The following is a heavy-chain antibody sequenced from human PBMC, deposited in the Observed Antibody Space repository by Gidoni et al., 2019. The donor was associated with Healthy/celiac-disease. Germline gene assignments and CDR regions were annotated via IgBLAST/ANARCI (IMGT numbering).Heavy chain of an antibody. D-gene: IGHD6-13*01. CDR2: IYTSGST. Sequence: QVQLQESGPGLVKPSQTLPLTCTVSGGSISRGSFYWFWIRQPSGKGLEWMGRIYTSGSTNCNTTLKSRVTISVDTSKNQFSLKLSSVTAADTAVYYCARDRPYQQLALLAGHYDAFDIWGQGTMVTVSS. V-gene: IGHV4-61*02. J-gene: IGHJ3*02. CDR1: GGSISRGSFY. CDR3: ARDRPYQQLALLAGHYDAFDI.